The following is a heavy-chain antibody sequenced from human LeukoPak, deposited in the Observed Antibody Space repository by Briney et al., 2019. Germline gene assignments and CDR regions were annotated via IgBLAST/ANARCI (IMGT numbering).Heavy chain of an antibody. Sequence: TSETLSLTCTVSGGSISGYYWSWIRQPPGKGLEWIGYIFSSGSTNYNPSLKSRVTISQDTSVNQISLKLTSVTTADTAVYYCARHYYDRSDCYSFDYWGQGILVTVSS. CDR3: ARHYYDRSDCYSFDY. CDR2: IFSSGST. D-gene: IGHD3-22*01. J-gene: IGHJ4*02. CDR1: GGSISGYY. V-gene: IGHV4-59*08.